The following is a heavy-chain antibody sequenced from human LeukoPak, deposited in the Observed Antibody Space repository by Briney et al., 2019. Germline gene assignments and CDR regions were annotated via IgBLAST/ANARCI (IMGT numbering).Heavy chain of an antibody. CDR3: ARAGYSYGRGYFDY. D-gene: IGHD5-18*01. Sequence: GGSLRLSCVGSGFIVSDNYMGWVRQAPGKGLEWVSVVYSGGDTYYADFVMGRFTISRDKSKNTLFLQMNNLRAEDTAVYYCARAGYSYGRGYFDYWGQGTLVTVSS. V-gene: IGHV3-53*01. CDR2: VYSGGDT. J-gene: IGHJ4*02. CDR1: GFIVSDNY.